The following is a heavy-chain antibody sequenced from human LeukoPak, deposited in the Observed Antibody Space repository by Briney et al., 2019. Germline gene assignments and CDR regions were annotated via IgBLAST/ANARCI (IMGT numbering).Heavy chain of an antibody. Sequence: GGSLRLSCAVSGFTFSSYWMNWVRQAPGKGLEWVANIKQDGSEKNYVDSVKGRFTISRDNAKSSLFQQMNDQRAEDTAVYYCAKGGRGNGEVYWGQGTLVTVSS. D-gene: IGHD2-8*01. J-gene: IGHJ4*02. CDR1: GFTFSSYW. CDR3: AKGGRGNGEVY. V-gene: IGHV3-7*01. CDR2: IKQDGSEK.